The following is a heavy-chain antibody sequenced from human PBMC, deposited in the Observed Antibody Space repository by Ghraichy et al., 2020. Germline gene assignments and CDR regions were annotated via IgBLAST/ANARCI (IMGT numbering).Heavy chain of an antibody. CDR2: INPKNGGT. D-gene: IGHD3-22*01. J-gene: IGHJ1*01. CDR1: GYTFSGYY. CDR3: ARDQSDYTYYYDSSGLRH. Sequence: ASVKVSCKASGYTFSGYYMHWVRQAPGQGLEWMGWINPKNGGTNYAQKFQGRVTMTRDTSISTVYMELRRLRSDDTAVYYCARDQSDYTYYYDSSGLRHWGQGILVTVSP. V-gene: IGHV1-2*02.